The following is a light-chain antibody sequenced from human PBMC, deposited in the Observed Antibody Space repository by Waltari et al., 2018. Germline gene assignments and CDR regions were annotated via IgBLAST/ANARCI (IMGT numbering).Light chain of an antibody. CDR1: QSISNW. CDR2: KAS. Sequence: DIQMTQSPFTLSASVGDRVIITCRASQSISNWLAWYQHKPGKAPKLLIYKASTLASGVPSRFSCSGSGTDFILTISSLQPDDFATYYCQQYNSYSLLTFGGGTKVDIK. J-gene: IGKJ4*01. V-gene: IGKV1-5*03. CDR3: QQYNSYSLLT.